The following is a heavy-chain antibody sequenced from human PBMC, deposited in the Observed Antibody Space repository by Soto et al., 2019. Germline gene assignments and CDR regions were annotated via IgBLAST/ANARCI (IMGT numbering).Heavy chain of an antibody. Sequence: PGGSLRLSCAASGFTFSSYGMHWVRQAPGKGLEWVAVIWYDGSNKYYADSVKGRFTISRDNSKNTLYLQMNSLRAEDTAVYYFARSDYGRNSGTSYWGQGSLVPVSS. V-gene: IGHV3-33*01. CDR2: IWYDGSNK. CDR1: GFTFSSYG. CDR3: ARSDYGRNSGTSY. D-gene: IGHD4-17*01. J-gene: IGHJ4*02.